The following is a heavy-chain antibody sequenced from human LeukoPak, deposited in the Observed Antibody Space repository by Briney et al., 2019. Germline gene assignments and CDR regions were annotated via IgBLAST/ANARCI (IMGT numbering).Heavy chain of an antibody. CDR2: IYTSGST. CDR1: GGSISSYY. CDR3: ARQPYYYDSSGYGHAFDI. V-gene: IGHV4-4*09. D-gene: IGHD3-22*01. Sequence: SETLSLTCTVAGGSISSYYRSWIRQPPGKGLEWIGYIYTSGSTNYNPSLKSRVTISVDTSKNQFSLKLSSVTAADTAVYYCARQPYYYDSSGYGHAFDIWGQGTMVTVSS. J-gene: IGHJ3*02.